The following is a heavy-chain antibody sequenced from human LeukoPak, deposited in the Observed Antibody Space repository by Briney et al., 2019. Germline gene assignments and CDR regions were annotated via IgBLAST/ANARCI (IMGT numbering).Heavy chain of an antibody. Sequence: PGGSLRLSCAASGFTFSSYGMHWVRQAPGKGLEWVANIKQDGSEKYYVDSVKGRFTISRDNAKNSLYLQMNSLRAEDTAVYYCARVGLELLYYYYMDVWGKGTTVTVSS. J-gene: IGHJ6*03. CDR1: GFTFSSYG. D-gene: IGHD1-7*01. V-gene: IGHV3-7*01. CDR3: ARVGLELLYYYYMDV. CDR2: IKQDGSEK.